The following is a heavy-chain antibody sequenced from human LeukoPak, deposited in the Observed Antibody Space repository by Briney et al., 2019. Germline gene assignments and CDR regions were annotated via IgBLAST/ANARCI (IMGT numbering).Heavy chain of an antibody. D-gene: IGHD3-10*01. CDR3: ARPLYTGSYWRHAFDI. CDR1: SGSISSSGYY. V-gene: IGHV4-39*01. CDR2: IYYSGST. J-gene: IGHJ3*02. Sequence: SETLSLTCTVSSGSISSSGYYWGWIRQPPGKGLEWIGSIYYSGSTYYNPSLKSRVTISVDTSKNQFSLNLNSVTAADTAVYYCARPLYTGSYWRHAFDIWGQGTMVTVSS.